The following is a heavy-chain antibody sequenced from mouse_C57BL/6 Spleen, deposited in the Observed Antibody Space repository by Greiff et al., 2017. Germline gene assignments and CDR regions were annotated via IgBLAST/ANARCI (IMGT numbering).Heavy chain of an antibody. D-gene: IGHD2-4*01. CDR2: IDPETGGT. CDR3: TKGSYYDYMYYFDY. V-gene: IGHV1-15*01. Sequence: QVQLQQSGAELVRPGASVTLSCKASGYTFTDYEMHWVKQTPVHGLEWIGAIDPETGGTASNQKFKGKAILTADKSSSTAYMELRSLTSEDSAVYYCTKGSYYDYMYYFDYWGQGTTLTVSS. CDR1: GYTFTDYE. J-gene: IGHJ2*01.